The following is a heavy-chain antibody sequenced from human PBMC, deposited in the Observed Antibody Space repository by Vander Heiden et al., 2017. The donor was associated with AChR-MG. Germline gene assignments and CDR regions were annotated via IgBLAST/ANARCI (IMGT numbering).Heavy chain of an antibody. J-gene: IGHJ4*02. CDR1: GGSIRSNNYC. D-gene: IGHD1-26*01. CDR2: IYYSGST. V-gene: IGHV4-39*01. Sequence: QLQLQESGPGLVKPSETLSLPCPVSGGSIRSNNYCRCWIRQAPGKGLEWIGSIYYSGSTYYNPYLKSRVTISVDTTKNQFSLKLSSVTAADTAVYYCASNSGTYWSGDFDYWGQGTLVTVSS. CDR3: ASNSGTYWSGDFDY.